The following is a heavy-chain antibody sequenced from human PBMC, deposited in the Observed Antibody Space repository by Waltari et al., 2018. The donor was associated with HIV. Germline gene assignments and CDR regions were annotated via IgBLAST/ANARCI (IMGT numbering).Heavy chain of an antibody. CDR1: GGSISSGGYY. CDR2: IYYGGST. CDR3: ATHYDSSGGPDAFDI. D-gene: IGHD3-22*01. J-gene: IGHJ3*02. Sequence: QVQLQESGPGLVKPSQTLSLTCTVSGGSISSGGYYWSWIRQHPGKGLEWTGYIYYGGSTYYNPSLKSRVTISVDTSKNQFSLKLSAVTAADTAVYYCATHYDSSGGPDAFDIWGQGTMVTVSS. V-gene: IGHV4-31*03.